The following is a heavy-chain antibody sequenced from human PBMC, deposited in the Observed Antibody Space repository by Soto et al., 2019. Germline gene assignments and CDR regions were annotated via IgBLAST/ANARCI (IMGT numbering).Heavy chain of an antibody. CDR1: GGSTSSYY. V-gene: IGHV4-59*13. Sequence: AETLSLTCAAYGGSTSSYYWSWIRQPPGKALEWMGYIYYGGSTNYNPSLRRRVTISVDTSKNPFSLKLSSVTAADTAVYYCARGELLRGYSYGYVGYWGQGTLVTVSS. CDR3: ARGELLRGYSYGYVGY. CDR2: IYYGGST. J-gene: IGHJ4*02. D-gene: IGHD5-18*01.